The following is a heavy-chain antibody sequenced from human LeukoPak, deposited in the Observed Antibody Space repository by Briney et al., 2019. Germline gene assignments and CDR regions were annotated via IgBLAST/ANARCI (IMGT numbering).Heavy chain of an antibody. V-gene: IGHV1-18*01. CDR3: ARDGVRRRPYYCSSTSCFLPDGP. CDR2: ISAYNGNT. J-gene: IGHJ5*02. CDR1: GYTFTSYG. D-gene: IGHD2-2*01. Sequence: ASVKVSCKASGYTFTSYGISWVRQAPGQGLEWMGWISAYNGNTNYAQKLQGRVTMTTDTSTSTAYMELRSLRSDDTAVYYCARDGVRRRPYYCSSTSCFLPDGPWGQGTLVTVSS.